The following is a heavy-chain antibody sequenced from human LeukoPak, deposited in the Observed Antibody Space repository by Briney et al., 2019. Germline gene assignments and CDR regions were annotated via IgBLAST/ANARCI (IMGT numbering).Heavy chain of an antibody. Sequence: PSETLSLTCTVSGGSISSSNYYWGWIRQPPGKGLEWIGSIYYSGNTYYNPSLKSRVTISVATSKNQFSLKLTSVTAADTAVYYCAHFKGGSFDFWGQGTMVTVSS. V-gene: IGHV4-39*01. CDR2: IYYSGNT. J-gene: IGHJ3*01. CDR3: AHFKGGSFDF. CDR1: GGSISSSNYY. D-gene: IGHD1-26*01.